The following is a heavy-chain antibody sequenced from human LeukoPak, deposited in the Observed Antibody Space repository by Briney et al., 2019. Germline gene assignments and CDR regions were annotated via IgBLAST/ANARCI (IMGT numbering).Heavy chain of an antibody. CDR3: AKDHSQGRSQEYYYYYYMDV. CDR2: IRYDGSNK. V-gene: IGHV3-30*02. Sequence: GGSLRLSCAASGFTFSSYGMHWVRQAPGKGLEWVAFIRYDGSNKYYADSVKGRFTISRDNSKNTLYLQMNSLRAEDTAVYYCAKDHSQGRSQEYYYYYYMDVWGKGTTVTVSS. J-gene: IGHJ6*03. CDR1: GFTFSSYG. D-gene: IGHD2-21*01.